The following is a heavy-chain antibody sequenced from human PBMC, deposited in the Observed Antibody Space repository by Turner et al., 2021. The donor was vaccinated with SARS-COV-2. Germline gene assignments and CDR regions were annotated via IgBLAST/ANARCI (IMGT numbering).Heavy chain of an antibody. Sequence: EVQLLESGGGLVQPGGSLILSCAASGFTFSNSAMSWVRQAPGKGLEWVSTISSSGGTKYYADSVKGRFTIYRDNSKNTLYLKMNSLRAGDTALYYCANVGSYFFDYWGPGTLVTVSS. CDR3: ANVGSYFFDY. D-gene: IGHD3-10*01. J-gene: IGHJ4*02. CDR1: GFTFSNSA. V-gene: IGHV3-23*01. CDR2: ISSSGGTK.